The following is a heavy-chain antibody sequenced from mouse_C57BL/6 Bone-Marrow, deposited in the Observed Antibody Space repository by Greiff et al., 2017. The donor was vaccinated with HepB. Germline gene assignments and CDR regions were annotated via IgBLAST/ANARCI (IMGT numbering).Heavy chain of an antibody. CDR3: ARSMAYPLYAMDY. D-gene: IGHD6-5*01. J-gene: IGHJ4*01. Sequence: QVQLKQPGAELVKPGASVKMSCKASGYTFTSYWITWVKQRPGQGLEWIGDIYPGSGSTNYNEKFKSKATLTVDTSSSTAYMQLSSLTSEDSSFYYCARSMAYPLYAMDYWGQGTAVTVSS. CDR2: IYPGSGST. CDR1: GYTFTSYW. V-gene: IGHV1-55*01.